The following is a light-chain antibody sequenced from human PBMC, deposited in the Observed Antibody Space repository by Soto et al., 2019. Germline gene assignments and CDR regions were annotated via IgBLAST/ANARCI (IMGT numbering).Light chain of an antibody. CDR2: GAS. V-gene: IGKV3-15*01. J-gene: IGKJ5*01. CDR1: QSVSNN. Sequence: IVLTQSPGTLSLSPWERATLSCRASQSVSNNYLAWYQQKPGQAPRLLIYGASTRATGIPARFSGSGSGTEFTLTISSLQSEDFAVYYCQQRSNWPQVTFGQGTRLEIK. CDR3: QQRSNWPQVT.